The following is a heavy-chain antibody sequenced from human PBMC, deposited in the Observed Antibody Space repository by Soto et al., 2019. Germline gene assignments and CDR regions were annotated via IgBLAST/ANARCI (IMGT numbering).Heavy chain of an antibody. CDR3: ARDYYKYYDSSGYYRSPAY. CDR2: ITGSGSSK. CDR1: GFTFSSYA. V-gene: IGHV3-23*01. Sequence: GGSLRLSCASSGFTFSSYAMRWVRQAPGKGLEWVAPITGSGSSKDYADSVKGRFTISRDNSRNTLFLQMNSLRAEDTAVYYCARDYYKYYDSSGYYRSPAYWGQGTLVTVSS. D-gene: IGHD3-22*01. J-gene: IGHJ4*02.